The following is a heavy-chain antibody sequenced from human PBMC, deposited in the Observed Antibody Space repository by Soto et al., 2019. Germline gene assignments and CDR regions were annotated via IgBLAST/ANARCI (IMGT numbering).Heavy chain of an antibody. V-gene: IGHV1-18*01. CDR1: GYTFNTYG. CDR2: INAYNGNR. D-gene: IGHD2-15*01. CDR3: ASDRDRVADI. Sequence: ASVKVSCKASGYTFNTYGITWLRQAPGQGLEWMAWINAYNGNRIYAQNFQGRVTVTTDTSTSAAYMELMSLTSDDTAVYFCASDRDRVADIWGLGTMVTVSS. J-gene: IGHJ3*02.